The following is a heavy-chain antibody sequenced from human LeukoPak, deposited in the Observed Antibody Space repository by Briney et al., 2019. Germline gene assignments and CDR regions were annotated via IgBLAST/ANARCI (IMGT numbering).Heavy chain of an antibody. CDR1: GFTVSSYW. V-gene: IGHV3-7*01. J-gene: IGHJ5*02. D-gene: IGHD3-16*02. CDR3: AREGVNYVWGSYPFSPWFDP. CDR2: IKQDGSEK. Sequence: GGSLRLSFAASGFTVSSYWMSWVRQAPGKGLEWVANIKQDGSEKYYVDSVKGRFTISRDNAKNSLYLHMNSLRAEDTAVYYCAREGVNYVWGSYPFSPWFDPWGQGPLVTVSS.